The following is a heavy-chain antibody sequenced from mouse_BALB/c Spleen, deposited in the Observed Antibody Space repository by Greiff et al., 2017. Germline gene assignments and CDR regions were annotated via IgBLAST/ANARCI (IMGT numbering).Heavy chain of an antibody. CDR3: AKNYYGSSWYFDV. J-gene: IGHJ1*01. Sequence: VKVVESGPGLVAPSQSPSITCTVSGFSLTSYGVHWVRQPPGKGLEWLGVIWAGGSTNYNSALMSRLSISKDNSKSQVFLKMNSLQTDDTAMYYCAKNYYGSSWYFDVWGAGTTVTVSS. CDR1: GFSLTSYG. CDR2: IWAGGST. D-gene: IGHD1-1*01. V-gene: IGHV2-9*02.